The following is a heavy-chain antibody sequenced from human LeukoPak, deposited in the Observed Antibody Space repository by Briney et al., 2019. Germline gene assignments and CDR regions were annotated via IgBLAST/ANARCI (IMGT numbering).Heavy chain of an antibody. Sequence: GGSLRLSCAASGFTFSSYWMSWVRQAPGKGLEWVANIKQDGSEKYYVDSVKGRFTISRDNAKNSLYLQMNSLTADDTALYYCASSRYYYDTSTYYYIHYFDYWGQGALVTVSS. CDR1: GFTFSSYW. CDR3: ASSRYYYDTSTYYYIHYFDY. D-gene: IGHD3-22*01. J-gene: IGHJ4*02. V-gene: IGHV3-7*01. CDR2: IKQDGSEK.